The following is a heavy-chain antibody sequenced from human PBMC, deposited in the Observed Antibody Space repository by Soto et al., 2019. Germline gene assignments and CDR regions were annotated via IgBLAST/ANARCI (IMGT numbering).Heavy chain of an antibody. D-gene: IGHD4-17*01. Sequence: HPGGSLRLSCAASGFTFSSYGMHWVRQAPGKGLEWVAVISYDGSNKYYADSVKGRFSISRDNSQNTLYLQMNSLRLDDTAIYYCARDPSYGDYSYYGMDVWGQGTTVTVSS. CDR2: ISYDGSNK. J-gene: IGHJ6*02. CDR3: ARDPSYGDYSYYGMDV. CDR1: GFTFSSYG. V-gene: IGHV3-30*03.